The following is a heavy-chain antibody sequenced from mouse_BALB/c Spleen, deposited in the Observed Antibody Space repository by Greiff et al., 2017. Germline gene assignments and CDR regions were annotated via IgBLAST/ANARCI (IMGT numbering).Heavy chain of an antibody. Sequence: EVMLVESGGGLVQPGGSMKLSCVASGFTFSNYWMNWVRQSPEKGLEWVAEIRLKSNNYATHYAESVKGRFTISRDDSKSSVYLQMNNLRAEDTGIYYCTTYYYGSSHYWGQGTTLTVSS. J-gene: IGHJ2*01. CDR3: TTYYYGSSHY. CDR2: IRLKSNNYAT. D-gene: IGHD1-1*01. V-gene: IGHV6-6*02. CDR1: GFTFSNYW.